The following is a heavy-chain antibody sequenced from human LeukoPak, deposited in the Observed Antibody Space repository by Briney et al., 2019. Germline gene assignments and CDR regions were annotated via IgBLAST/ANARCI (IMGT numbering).Heavy chain of an antibody. Sequence: ASVKVSCKASGYTFTSYGISWVRQAPGQGLEWMGWISAYNGNTNYAQKLQGRVTMTTDTSTSTAYMELRSLRSDDTAVYYCARVVQGYYDSSGSDAFDIWGQGTMVTVSS. CDR1: GYTFTSYG. V-gene: IGHV1-18*01. CDR2: ISAYNGNT. J-gene: IGHJ3*02. D-gene: IGHD3-22*01. CDR3: ARVVQGYYDSSGSDAFDI.